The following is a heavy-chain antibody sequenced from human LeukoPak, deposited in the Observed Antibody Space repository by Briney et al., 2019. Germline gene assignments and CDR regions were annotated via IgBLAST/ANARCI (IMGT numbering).Heavy chain of an antibody. Sequence: GGSLRLSCAASGFTFNTYAMSWVRQAPGKGLEWVSAISGGGATSYYADSVEGRFTISRDNSKNTLYLQMNSLRPEDTAIYYCAKDGSSGIAATADAFDIWGQGTMVTVSS. J-gene: IGHJ3*02. CDR3: AKDGSSGIAATADAFDI. CDR1: GFTFNTYA. V-gene: IGHV3-23*01. D-gene: IGHD6-13*01. CDR2: ISGGGATS.